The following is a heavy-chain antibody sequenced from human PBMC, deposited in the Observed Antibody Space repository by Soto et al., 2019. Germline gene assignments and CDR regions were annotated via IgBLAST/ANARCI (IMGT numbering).Heavy chain of an antibody. CDR3: ARTKLRFLELGYYYYGMDV. Sequence: EVQLVESGGGLVKPGGSLRLSCAASGFTFSSYSMNWVRQAPGKGLEWVSSISSSSSYIYYADSVKGRFTISRDNAKNSLNLQMNSLRAEDTAVYYCARTKLRFLELGYYYYGMDVWGQGTTVTVSS. J-gene: IGHJ6*02. CDR2: ISSSSSYI. D-gene: IGHD3-3*01. V-gene: IGHV3-21*01. CDR1: GFTFSSYS.